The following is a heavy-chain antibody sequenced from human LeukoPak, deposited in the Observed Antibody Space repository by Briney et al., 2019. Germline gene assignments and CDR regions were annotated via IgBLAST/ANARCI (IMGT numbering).Heavy chain of an antibody. D-gene: IGHD6-19*01. J-gene: IGHJ5*02. CDR2: MYYSGST. CDR1: GYSISSYY. V-gene: IGHV4-59*01. CDR3: ARAYSSGWEGWFDP. Sequence: PSETLSPACTVSGYSISSYYWSWIRQPPGKGLEWIGYMYYSGSTNYNPSLKSRVTISVDTSKNQFSLKLSSVTAADTAVYYCARAYSSGWEGWFDPWGQGTLVTVSS.